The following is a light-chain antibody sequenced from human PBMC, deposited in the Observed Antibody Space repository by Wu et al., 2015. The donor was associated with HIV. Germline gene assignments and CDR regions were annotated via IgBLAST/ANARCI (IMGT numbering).Light chain of an antibody. CDR2: GTS. CDR3: KLYGSSPYT. Sequence: EMVLTQSPGTLSLSPGERATLSCRVSENIGSSSLAWYQQKPGQAPGLLIYGTSSRATGIADRFSGSGFGTDFTLTISRLEPEDFAVYYCKLYGSSPYTFGQGTKLEIK. CDR1: ENIGSSS. J-gene: IGKJ2*01. V-gene: IGKV3-20*01.